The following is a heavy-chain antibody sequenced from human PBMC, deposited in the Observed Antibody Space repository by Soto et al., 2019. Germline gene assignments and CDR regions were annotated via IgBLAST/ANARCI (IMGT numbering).Heavy chain of an antibody. CDR3: AKSLLIGGYSYGDVDY. V-gene: IGHV3-30*18. CDR1: GFTFSSYG. Sequence: GGSLRLSCAASGFTFSSYGVHWVRQAPGKGLEWVAVISYDGSNKYYADSVKGRFTISRDNSKNTLYLQMNSLRAEDTAVYYCAKSLLIGGYSYGDVDYWGQGTLVTVSS. D-gene: IGHD5-18*01. J-gene: IGHJ4*02. CDR2: ISYDGSNK.